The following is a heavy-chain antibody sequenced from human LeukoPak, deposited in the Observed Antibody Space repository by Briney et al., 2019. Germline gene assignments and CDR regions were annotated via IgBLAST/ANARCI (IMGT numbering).Heavy chain of an antibody. V-gene: IGHV3-74*01. Sequence: PGGSLRLSCAASGFTFSWHWMHWVRQAPGKGLVWVSRINTDGSSTTDADSVKGRFTISRDNAKNTLYLQMNSLRAEDTAVYYCAREGVAATHDYWGQGTLVTVSS. D-gene: IGHD2-15*01. CDR3: AREGVAATHDY. J-gene: IGHJ4*02. CDR2: INTDGSST. CDR1: GFTFSWHW.